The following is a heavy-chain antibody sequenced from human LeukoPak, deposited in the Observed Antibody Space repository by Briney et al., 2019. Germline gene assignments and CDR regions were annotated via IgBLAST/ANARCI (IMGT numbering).Heavy chain of an antibody. Sequence: GGSLRLSCAASGFTFSSYWMSWVRQAPGKGLEWVANIKRDGSEKYYVDSVKGRFTISRDNAKNSLYLQMNSLRAEDTAVYYCAKDVDFWSGYSPSNFDYWGQGTLVTVSS. D-gene: IGHD3-3*01. CDR1: GFTFSSYW. J-gene: IGHJ4*02. CDR2: IKRDGSEK. CDR3: AKDVDFWSGYSPSNFDY. V-gene: IGHV3-7*03.